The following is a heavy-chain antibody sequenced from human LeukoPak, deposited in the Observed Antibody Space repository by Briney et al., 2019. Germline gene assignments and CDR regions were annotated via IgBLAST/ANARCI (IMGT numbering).Heavy chain of an antibody. J-gene: IGHJ4*02. CDR1: VFTFSNYP. V-gene: IGHV3-23*01. CDR3: AKDWRADY. CDR2: ISGSGDSI. Sequence: PGGSLRLSCAASVFTFSNYPMTWVRQAPGKGLEWVSAISGSGDSIKYADSAKGRFTMSRDNSKNTLYLRMNSLRAEDTAVYYCAKDWRADYWGQGTLVTVSS.